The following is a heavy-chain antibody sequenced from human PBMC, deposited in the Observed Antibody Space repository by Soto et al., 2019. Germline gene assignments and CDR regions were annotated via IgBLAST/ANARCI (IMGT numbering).Heavy chain of an antibody. J-gene: IGHJ6*02. CDR3: ARVGDSSSSLFHYGIDV. Sequence: ASVKVSCKASGYTFTGYYMHWVRQAPGQALEWMGWIDPNSGGTNYAQKFQGRVTMTRDTSISTAYMELSRLRSDDTAVYYCARVGDSSSSLFHYGIDVWAQGTTVSVYS. CDR1: GYTFTGYY. CDR2: IDPNSGGT. V-gene: IGHV1-2*02. D-gene: IGHD6-6*01.